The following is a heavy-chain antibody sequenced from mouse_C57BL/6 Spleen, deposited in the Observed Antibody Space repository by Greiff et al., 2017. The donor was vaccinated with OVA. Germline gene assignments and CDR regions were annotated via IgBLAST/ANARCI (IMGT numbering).Heavy chain of an antibody. J-gene: IGHJ2*01. V-gene: IGHV1-82*01. CDR1: GYAFSSSW. Sequence: QVQLQQSGPELVKPGASVKISCKASGYAFSSSWMNWVKQRPGKGLEWIGRIYPGDGDTNYNGKFKGKATLTADKSSSTAYMQLSSLTSEDSAVYFCARDDGNLYYFDYWGQGTTLTVSS. CDR3: ARDDGNLYYFDY. D-gene: IGHD2-3*01. CDR2: IYPGDGDT.